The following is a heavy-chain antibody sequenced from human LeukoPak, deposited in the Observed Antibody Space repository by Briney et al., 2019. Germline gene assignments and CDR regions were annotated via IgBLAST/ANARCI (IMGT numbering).Heavy chain of an antibody. D-gene: IGHD5-24*01. J-gene: IGHJ6*02. Sequence: SETLSLTCTVSGGSISSYYWSWIRQPPGKGMEWIGYIYCSGCTNYNPSLKSRVTISVDTSKNQFSLKLSSVTAADTAVYYCARRATANYYYYYGMDVWGQGTTVTVSS. CDR2: IYCSGCT. CDR1: GGSISSYY. V-gene: IGHV4-59*01. CDR3: ARRATANYYYYYGMDV.